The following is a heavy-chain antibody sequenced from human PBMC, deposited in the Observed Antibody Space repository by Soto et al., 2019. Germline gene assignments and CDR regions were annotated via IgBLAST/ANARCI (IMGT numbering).Heavy chain of an antibody. CDR2: IYSGGST. D-gene: IGHD5-18*01. Sequence: GGSLRLSCAASGFTVSSNYMSWVRQAPGKGLEWVSVIYSGGSTYYADSVKGRFTISRDNSKNTLYLQMNSLRAEDTAVYYCARASGGYSYGRIDYWGQGTLVTVSS. J-gene: IGHJ4*02. CDR1: GFTVSSNY. V-gene: IGHV3-53*01. CDR3: ARASGGYSYGRIDY.